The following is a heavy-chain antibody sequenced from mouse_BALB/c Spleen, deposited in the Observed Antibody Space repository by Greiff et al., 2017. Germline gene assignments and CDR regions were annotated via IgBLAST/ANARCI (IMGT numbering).Heavy chain of an antibody. J-gene: IGHJ4*01. V-gene: IGHV5-15*02. CDR3: ARVYYGNYKSAMDY. CDR2: ISNLAYSI. Sequence: EVQVVESGGGLVQPGGSRKLSCAASGFTFSDYGMAWVRQAPGKGPEWVAFISNLAYSIYYADTVTGRFTISRENAKNTLYLEMSSLRSEDTAMYYCARVYYGNYKSAMDYWGQGTSVTVSS. CDR1: GFTFSDYG. D-gene: IGHD2-1*01.